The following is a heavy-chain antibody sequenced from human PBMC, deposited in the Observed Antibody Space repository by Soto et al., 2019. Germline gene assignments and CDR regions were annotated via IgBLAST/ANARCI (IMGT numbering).Heavy chain of an antibody. CDR2: IKQDGSEK. V-gene: IGHV3-7*01. J-gene: IGHJ6*02. CDR3: ARDKSRLDCSSTSCYYYYYGMDV. CDR1: GFTFSSYW. D-gene: IGHD2-2*01. Sequence: GESLKISCAASGFTFSSYWMSWVRQAPGNGLEWVANIKQDGSEKYYVDSVKGRFTISRDNAKNSLYLQMNSLRAEDTAVYYCARDKSRLDCSSTSCYYYYYGMDVWGQGTTVTVSS.